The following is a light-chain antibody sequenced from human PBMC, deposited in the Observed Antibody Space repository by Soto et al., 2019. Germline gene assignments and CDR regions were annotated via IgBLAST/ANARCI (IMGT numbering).Light chain of an antibody. CDR1: SSNIGAGYD. J-gene: IGLJ3*02. CDR3: QCYDSSLSAWV. Sequence: QSVLTQPPSVSGAPGQRVTISCTASSSNIGAGYDVHWYQQLPGTAPKLLIYGNTNRPSGVPDRFSGSKSGTSASLAITGLQAEDEADYYCQCYDSSLSAWVFGGGTKLTVL. V-gene: IGLV1-40*01. CDR2: GNT.